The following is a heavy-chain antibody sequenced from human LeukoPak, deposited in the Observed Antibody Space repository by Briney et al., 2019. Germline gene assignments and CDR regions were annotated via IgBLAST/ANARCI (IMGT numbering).Heavy chain of an antibody. J-gene: IGHJ5*02. CDR2: ISSDGSAI. CDR1: RFTFSDYS. V-gene: IGHV3-21*01. CDR3: AKDRPTNFYGYNWFDP. Sequence: GGSLRLSCAASRFTFSDYSMNWVRQAPGKGLEWVSSISSDGSAIFYADSVKGRFTVSRDNARNSLYLQMNSLRAEDTAVYYCAKDRPTNFYGYNWFDPWGQGTLVTVSS. D-gene: IGHD3-10*01.